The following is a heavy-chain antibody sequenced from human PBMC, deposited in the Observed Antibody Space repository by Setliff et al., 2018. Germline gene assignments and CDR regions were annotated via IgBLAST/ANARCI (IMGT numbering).Heavy chain of an antibody. Sequence: SETLSLTCTVSGGPFSGASIWSWIRQPPGKGLEFIGYVYYSGTAKYDPSLESRAIMSVDASKNQISLNLSSVTAADTAVYFCARLGPCSRTNCYASFDYWGQGAQVTVSS. D-gene: IGHD2-2*01. CDR3: ARLGPCSRTNCYASFDY. CDR2: VYYSGTA. V-gene: IGHV4-59*01. CDR1: GGPFSGAS. J-gene: IGHJ4*02.